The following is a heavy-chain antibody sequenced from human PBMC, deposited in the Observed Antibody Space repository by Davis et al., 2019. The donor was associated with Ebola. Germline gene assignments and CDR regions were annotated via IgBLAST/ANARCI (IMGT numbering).Heavy chain of an antibody. CDR1: GYIFTNYY. Sequence: ASVKVSCKASGYIFTNYYLHWVRQAPGQGLEWMGLITPSSGSTTYAQGFQGRVTMTRDTSTSTVYMELSSLRSEDTAVYYCARVRGVVMFYMDVWGKGTTVTVSS. CDR3: ARVRGVVMFYMDV. V-gene: IGHV1-46*01. D-gene: IGHD3-3*01. CDR2: ITPSSGST. J-gene: IGHJ6*03.